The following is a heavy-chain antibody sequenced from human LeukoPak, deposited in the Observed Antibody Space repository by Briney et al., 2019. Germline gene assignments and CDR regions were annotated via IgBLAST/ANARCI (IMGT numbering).Heavy chain of an antibody. D-gene: IGHD6-19*01. V-gene: IGHV3-23*01. CDR2: ISGSGSST. CDR1: GLTFSSDW. J-gene: IGHJ4*02. Sequence: GGSLRLSCAASGLTFSSDWMHWVRQAPGKGLEWVSAISGSGSSTYYADSVKGRFTVSRDNSKNTLYLQMNSLRAEDTAVYFCAKSASGWPYYFDSWGQGTLVTVSS. CDR3: AKSASGWPYYFDS.